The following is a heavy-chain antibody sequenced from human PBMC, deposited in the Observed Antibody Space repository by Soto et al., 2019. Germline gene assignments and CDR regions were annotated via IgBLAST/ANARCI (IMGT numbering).Heavy chain of an antibody. D-gene: IGHD2-2*02. J-gene: IGHJ6*02. V-gene: IGHV3-11*06. Sequence: QVQLVESGGGLVKPGGSLRLSCAASGFTFSDYYMSWIRQAPGKGLEWVSYISSSSSYTNYADSVKGRFTISRDNAKNSLYLQMNSLRAEDTAVYYCAREDCSSTSCYTPNYYYYGMDVWGQGTTVTVSS. CDR3: AREDCSSTSCYTPNYYYYGMDV. CDR1: GFTFSDYY. CDR2: ISSSSSYT.